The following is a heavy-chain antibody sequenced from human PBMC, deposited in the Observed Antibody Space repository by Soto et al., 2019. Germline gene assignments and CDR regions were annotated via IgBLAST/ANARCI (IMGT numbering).Heavy chain of an antibody. V-gene: IGHV3-23*01. CDR3: SRWDGYGDY. Sequence: DVQLLQSGGGLVQPGGYLRVSCAASGCSVSSYSMTWVRHAPGKGLEYVSGISVGGDRKFYADSVKGRFTGSRDNYKNILYLQMDSLRDNDTAIYYCSRWDGYGDYWGQGTLVNDYS. D-gene: IGHD3-16*01. J-gene: IGHJ4*02. CDR1: GCSVSSYS. CDR2: ISVGGDRK.